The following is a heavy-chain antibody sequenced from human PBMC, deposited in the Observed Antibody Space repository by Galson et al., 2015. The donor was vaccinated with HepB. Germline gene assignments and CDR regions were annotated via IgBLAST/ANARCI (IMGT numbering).Heavy chain of an antibody. V-gene: IGHV5-10-1*01. Sequence: QSGAEVKKPGESLRISCKGSGYSFTSYWISWVRQMPGKGLEWMGRIDPSVSYTNYSPSFQGHVTISADKSISTAYLQWSSLKASDPAMYYCARQSTSFTAITMVRGVISPSFDYWGQGTLVTVSS. CDR1: GYSFTSYW. D-gene: IGHD3-10*01. CDR2: IDPSVSYT. J-gene: IGHJ4*02. CDR3: ARQSTSFTAITMVRGVISPSFDY.